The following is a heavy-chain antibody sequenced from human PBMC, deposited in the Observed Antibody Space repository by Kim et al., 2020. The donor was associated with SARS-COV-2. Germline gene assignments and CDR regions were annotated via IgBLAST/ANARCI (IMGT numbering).Heavy chain of an antibody. J-gene: IGHJ4*02. V-gene: IGHV3-23*01. Sequence: GGSLRLSCAASGFTFSSYAMSWVRQAPGKGLEWVSAISGSGGSTYYADSVKGRFTISRDNSKNTLYLQMNSLRAEDTAVYYCAKVFCTGGVCSLYDFYYFDYWGQGTLVTVSS. CDR2: ISGSGGST. CDR3: AKVFCTGGVCSLYDFYYFDY. CDR1: GFTFSSYA. D-gene: IGHD2-8*02.